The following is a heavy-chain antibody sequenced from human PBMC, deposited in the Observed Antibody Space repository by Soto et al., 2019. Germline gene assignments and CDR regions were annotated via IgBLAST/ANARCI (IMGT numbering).Heavy chain of an antibody. Sequence: PGGSLRLSCTGSGFSFFSYAMSWVRQAPGKGLEWVSTISGSGGHTYYADSVKGRFTISRDNSKTTLYLQMNSLRAEDTAVYYCARGIDCGDYAIDYWGQGNQVTVSS. CDR1: GFSFFSYA. J-gene: IGHJ4*02. D-gene: IGHD4-17*01. CDR3: ARGIDCGDYAIDY. CDR2: ISGSGGHT. V-gene: IGHV3-23*01.